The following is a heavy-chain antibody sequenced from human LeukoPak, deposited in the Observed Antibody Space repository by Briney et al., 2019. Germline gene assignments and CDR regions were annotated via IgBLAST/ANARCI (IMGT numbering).Heavy chain of an antibody. V-gene: IGHV3-30*03. CDR3: ARDVGHGKGYSSSWPDWYFDL. CDR1: GFTFSSYG. D-gene: IGHD6-13*01. CDR2: ISYDGSNK. J-gene: IGHJ2*01. Sequence: PGGSLRLSCAASGFTFSSYGMHWVRQAPGKGLEWVAVISYDGSNKYYADSVKGRFTISRDNSKNTLYLQMNSLRAEDTAVYYCARDVGHGKGYSSSWPDWYFDLWGRGTLVTVSS.